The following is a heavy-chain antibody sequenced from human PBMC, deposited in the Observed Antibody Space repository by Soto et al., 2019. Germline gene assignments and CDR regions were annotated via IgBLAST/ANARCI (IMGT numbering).Heavy chain of an antibody. V-gene: IGHV1-8*01. D-gene: IGHD6-6*01. J-gene: IGHJ2*01. CDR2: MNPNSGNT. CDR3: AIPPEYSSSYRQRYFDL. CDR1: GYTFTSYD. Sequence: GASVKVSCKASGYTFTSYDINWVRQATGQGLEWMGWMNPNSGNTGYAQKFQGRVTMTKNTLYLQMNSLRAEDTAVYYCAIPPEYSSSYRQRYFDLWGRGTLVTVSS.